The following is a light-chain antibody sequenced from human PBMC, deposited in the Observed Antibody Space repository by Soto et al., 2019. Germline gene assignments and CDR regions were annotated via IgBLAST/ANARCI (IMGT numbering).Light chain of an antibody. Sequence: VMTQSQATLSVSPGERATLSCRASQSVNSNLAWYQQKPGQAPRLLIYGASNRATGIPDRFSGSGSGTDFTLTISRLGPEDFAVYYCQQYGSSGTFAQGTKV. CDR3: QQYGSSGT. J-gene: IGKJ1*01. V-gene: IGKV3-20*01. CDR1: QSVNSN. CDR2: GAS.